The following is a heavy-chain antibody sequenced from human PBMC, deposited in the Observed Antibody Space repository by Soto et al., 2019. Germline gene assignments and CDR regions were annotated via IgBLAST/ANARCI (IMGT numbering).Heavy chain of an antibody. CDR3: ASIEGYCTNGVCYFGGYYFDY. J-gene: IGHJ4*02. D-gene: IGHD2-8*01. Sequence: KPSETLSLTCTVSGGSISSGGYYWSWVLQHPGKGLERIGYIYYSGSTYYNPSLKSRVTISVDTSKNQLSLKLSSVTAADTAVYYCASIEGYCTNGVCYFGGYYFDYWGQGTLVTVSS. CDR1: GGSISSGGYY. CDR2: IYYSGST. V-gene: IGHV4-31*03.